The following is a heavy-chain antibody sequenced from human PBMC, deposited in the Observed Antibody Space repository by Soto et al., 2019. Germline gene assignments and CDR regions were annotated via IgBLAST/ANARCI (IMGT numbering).Heavy chain of an antibody. D-gene: IGHD3-3*01. CDR3: AREGVSVDAFDV. J-gene: IGHJ3*01. CDR1: GFIFSSFE. CDR2: ISEGGSTI. Sequence: PGGSLRLSCAVSGFIFSSFEMNWVRQAPGKGLEWVSYISEGGSTIYYADSVKGRFTISRDSARNSLYLQMSSLRAEDTAVYYCAREGVSVDAFDVWGQGTMVTVSS. V-gene: IGHV3-48*03.